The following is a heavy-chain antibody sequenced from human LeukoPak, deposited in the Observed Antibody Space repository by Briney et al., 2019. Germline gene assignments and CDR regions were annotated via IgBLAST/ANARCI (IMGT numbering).Heavy chain of an antibody. CDR2: IDPSDSYT. Sequence: GESLKISCKGSGYSFTSYWISWVRQMSGKGLEWMGRIDPSDSYTNYSPSFQGHVTISADKSISTAYLQWSSLKASDTAMYYCARQDPIAVAGDYWGQGTLVTVSS. D-gene: IGHD6-19*01. CDR1: GYSFTSYW. V-gene: IGHV5-10-1*01. J-gene: IGHJ4*02. CDR3: ARQDPIAVAGDY.